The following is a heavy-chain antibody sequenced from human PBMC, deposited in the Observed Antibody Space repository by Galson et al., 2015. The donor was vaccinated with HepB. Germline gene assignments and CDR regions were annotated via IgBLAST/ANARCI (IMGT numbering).Heavy chain of an antibody. V-gene: IGHV3-23*01. CDR3: AKVFPEKTDGWYRQALYYFDS. J-gene: IGHJ4*02. D-gene: IGHD6-19*01. CDR1: GFTFSYYA. Sequence: SLRLSCAASGFTFSYYAMSWVRQAPGKGLEWISAITPSGDNTYSADSMKGRVTISRDNSRNTLFLQMNSLKADDTAIYFCAKVFPEKTDGWYRQALYYFDSWAREPGSPPPQ. CDR2: ITPSGDNT.